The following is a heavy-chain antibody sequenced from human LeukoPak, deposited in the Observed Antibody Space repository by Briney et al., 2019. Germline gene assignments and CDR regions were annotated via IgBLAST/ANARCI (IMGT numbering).Heavy chain of an antibody. CDR3: ARWSGSGWYGGGGFDY. Sequence: PTETLSLTCTVSGGSISSYYWSWIRQPAGKGLEWIGRIYTSGSTNYNPSLKSRVTMSVDTSKNQFSLKLSSVTAADTAVYYCARWSGSGWYGGGGFDYWGQGTLVTVSS. D-gene: IGHD6-19*01. CDR1: GGSISSYY. V-gene: IGHV4-4*07. J-gene: IGHJ4*02. CDR2: IYTSGST.